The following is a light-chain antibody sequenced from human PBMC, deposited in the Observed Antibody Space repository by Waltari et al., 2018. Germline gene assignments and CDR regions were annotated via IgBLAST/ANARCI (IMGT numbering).Light chain of an antibody. CDR2: EVS. J-gene: IGLJ2*01. CDR1: STDVGVYNY. V-gene: IGLV2-8*01. CDR3: ASFAGSNTL. Sequence: QSALTQPPSASGSPGQSVTMSCTGTSTDVGVYNYVSWYQQHPGKAPKLLIYEVSERPSGVPDRFSGSKSGNTASLTVSGLQPEDEADSYCASFAGSNTLFGGGTKLTVL.